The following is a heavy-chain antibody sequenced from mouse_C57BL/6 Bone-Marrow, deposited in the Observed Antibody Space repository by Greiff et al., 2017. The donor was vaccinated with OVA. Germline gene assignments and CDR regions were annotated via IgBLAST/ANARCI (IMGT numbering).Heavy chain of an antibody. CDR3: ARRVMITTIFDY. CDR1: GYTFTSYG. D-gene: IGHD2-4*01. J-gene: IGHJ2*01. CDR2: IYPRSGNT. V-gene: IGHV1-81*01. Sequence: QVQLQQSGAELARPGASVKLSCKASGYTFTSYGISWVKQRTGQGLEWIGEIYPRSGNTYYNEKFKGKATLTADKYSSTAYMELRSLTSEDSAVYFCARRVMITTIFDYWGQGTTLTVSS.